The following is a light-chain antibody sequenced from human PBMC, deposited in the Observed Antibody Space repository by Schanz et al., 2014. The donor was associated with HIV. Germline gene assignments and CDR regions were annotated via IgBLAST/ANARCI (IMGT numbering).Light chain of an antibody. J-gene: IGLJ1*01. V-gene: IGLV2-14*03. CDR1: SSDVGGYNY. Sequence: QSALTQPASVSGSPGQSITISCTGTSSDVGGYNYVSWYLHHPGKAPKLMIYGVSNRPSGVSDRFSGSKSANTASLTIAGLQAEDEADYYCCSYAGSSTLGVFGTGTKLTVL. CDR2: GVS. CDR3: CSYAGSSTLGV.